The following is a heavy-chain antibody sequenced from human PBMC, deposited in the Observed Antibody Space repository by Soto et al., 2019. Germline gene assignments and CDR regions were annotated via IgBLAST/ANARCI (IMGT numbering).Heavy chain of an antibody. CDR2: ISGSGGST. Sequence: GGSLRLSCAASGFTFSSYAMSWVRQAPGKGLEWVSAISGSGGSTYYADSVKGRFTISRDNPKNTLYLQMNSLRAEDTAVYYCAKGDTIFGVVYYYYGMDVWGQGTTVTVSS. V-gene: IGHV3-23*01. CDR3: AKGDTIFGVVYYYYGMDV. J-gene: IGHJ6*02. CDR1: GFTFSSYA. D-gene: IGHD3-3*01.